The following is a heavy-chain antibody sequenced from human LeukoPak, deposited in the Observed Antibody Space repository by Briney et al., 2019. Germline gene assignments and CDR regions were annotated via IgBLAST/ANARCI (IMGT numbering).Heavy chain of an antibody. CDR2: IYHSGST. Sequence: SETLSLTCAVSGGSISSSNWWGWVRQPPGKGLEWIGEIYHSGSTNYNPSLKSRVTISVDKSKNQFSLKLSSVTAADTAVYYCARVSCSGGSCYLDYWGQGTLVTVSS. CDR3: ARVSCSGGSCYLDY. J-gene: IGHJ4*02. V-gene: IGHV4-4*02. CDR1: GGSISSSNW. D-gene: IGHD2-15*01.